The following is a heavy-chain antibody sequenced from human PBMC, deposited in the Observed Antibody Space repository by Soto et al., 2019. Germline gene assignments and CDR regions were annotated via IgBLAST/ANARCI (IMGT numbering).Heavy chain of an antibody. CDR2: MNPNSGNT. CDR1: GYIFTSYD. D-gene: IGHD1-1*01. Sequence: QVQLVQSGAEVKKPGASVKVSCKATGYIFTSYDINWVRQATGQGLEWMGWMNPNSGNTGYAQKFQGRVTMTRNTTKSPAYMELRSVRSEDTAVDYCASAHGNWTQYADGVDVWVQGTTVTV. V-gene: IGHV1-8*01. J-gene: IGHJ6*02. CDR3: ASAHGNWTQYADGVDV.